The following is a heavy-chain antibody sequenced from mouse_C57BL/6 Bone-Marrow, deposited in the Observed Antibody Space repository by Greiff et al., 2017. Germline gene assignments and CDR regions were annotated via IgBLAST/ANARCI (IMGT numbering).Heavy chain of an antibody. CDR3: ARTGTLVAY. Sequence: QVQLQQPGAELVKPGASVKLSCKASGYTFTSYWMQWVKQRPGQGLEWIGEIDPSDSYTNYNQKFKGKATLTVDKSSSTAYMQLSSLTSEYSAVYYCARTGTLVAYWGQGTLVTVSA. D-gene: IGHD4-1*01. CDR1: GYTFTSYW. CDR2: IDPSDSYT. V-gene: IGHV1-50*01. J-gene: IGHJ3*01.